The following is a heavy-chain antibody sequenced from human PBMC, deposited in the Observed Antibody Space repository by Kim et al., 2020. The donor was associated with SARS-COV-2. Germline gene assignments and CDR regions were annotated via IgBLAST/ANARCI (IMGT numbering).Heavy chain of an antibody. Sequence: SETLSLTCTVSGGSISSSSYYWGWIRQPPGKGLEWIGSIYYSGSTYYNPSLKSRVTISVDTSKNQFSLKLSSVTAADTAVYYCARLHLGSAFDYWGQGTL. CDR3: ARLHLGSAFDY. J-gene: IGHJ4*02. V-gene: IGHV4-39*01. D-gene: IGHD3-16*01. CDR2: IYYSGST. CDR1: GGSISSSSYY.